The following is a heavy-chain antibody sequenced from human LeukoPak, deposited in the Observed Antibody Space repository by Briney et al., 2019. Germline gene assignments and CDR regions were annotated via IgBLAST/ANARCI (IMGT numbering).Heavy chain of an antibody. CDR1: GYTFTSYD. CDR2: MNPNNGNT. D-gene: IGHD2-21*02. Sequence: ASVKVSCKASGYTFTSYDINWVRQATGQGLEWMGWMNPNNGNTNYAQKLQGRVTMTTDTSTSTAYMELRSLRSDDTAVYYCARDLTAYCGGDCYDFDYWGQGTLVTVSS. CDR3: ARDLTAYCGGDCYDFDY. J-gene: IGHJ4*02. V-gene: IGHV1-18*01.